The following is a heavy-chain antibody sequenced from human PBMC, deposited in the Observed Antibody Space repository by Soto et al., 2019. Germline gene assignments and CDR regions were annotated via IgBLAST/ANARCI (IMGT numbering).Heavy chain of an antibody. CDR1: GFTFSSSA. Sequence: QMHLVQSGPEVKRPGTSLKVSCKASGFTFSSSAVQWVRQDRGQPLEWIGWIVLGNGNTNYAQKFQQRVTITRDMSTSTAYMEVRSLTSEDTAVYYCATRIGNIGWYWLDTWGQGTLVTVSS. J-gene: IGHJ5*02. D-gene: IGHD6-19*01. V-gene: IGHV1-58*01. CDR3: ATRIGNIGWYWLDT. CDR2: IVLGNGNT.